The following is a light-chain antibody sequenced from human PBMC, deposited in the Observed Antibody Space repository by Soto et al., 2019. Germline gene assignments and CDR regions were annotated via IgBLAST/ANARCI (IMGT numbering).Light chain of an antibody. CDR2: GAS. V-gene: IGKV3-20*01. CDR1: QSVSSSY. Sequence: DIVLTQSPGTLSLSPRERAALSCRASQSVSSSYLAWYQQKPGQAPRLLIHGASSRATGIPDRFSGSGSGTDFTLTITRLEADDFGVYYCQQYGSPLTFGGGTTVEIK. CDR3: QQYGSPLT. J-gene: IGKJ4*01.